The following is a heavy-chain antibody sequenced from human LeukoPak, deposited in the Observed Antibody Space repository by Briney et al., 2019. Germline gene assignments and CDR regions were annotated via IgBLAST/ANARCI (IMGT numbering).Heavy chain of an antibody. Sequence: PGGSLRLSCAASGFTFSSYGMHWVRQAPGKGLEWVSVIYSGGSTYYADSVKGRFTISRDNSKNTLYLQMNSLRAEDTAVYYCAREGPKMATTHWGQGTLVTVSS. CDR3: AREGPKMATTH. CDR2: IYSGGST. V-gene: IGHV3-NL1*01. CDR1: GFTFSSYG. J-gene: IGHJ4*02. D-gene: IGHD5-24*01.